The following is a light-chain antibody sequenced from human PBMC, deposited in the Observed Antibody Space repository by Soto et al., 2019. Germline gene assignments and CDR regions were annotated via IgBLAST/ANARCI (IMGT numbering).Light chain of an antibody. J-gene: IGLJ1*01. CDR2: EVT. Sequence: QSALTQPASVSGSPGQSITISCTGTSSDFGGYNYVSWYQQHPGKAPKLIIYEVTDRPSGASNRFSGSKSGNTASLTISGLQAEDEADYYCSSYTSTSTLFGTGTQLTVL. V-gene: IGLV2-14*01. CDR3: SSYTSTSTL. CDR1: SSDFGGYNY.